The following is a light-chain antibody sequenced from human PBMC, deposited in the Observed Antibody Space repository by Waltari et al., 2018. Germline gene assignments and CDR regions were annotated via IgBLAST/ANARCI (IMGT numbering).Light chain of an antibody. V-gene: IGKV1-5*03. Sequence: DIQVTQSPSTLSASVGDSVTITCRTSQRNNKWVSWYQQKPGKSPKLLIYRASSLESGVPSRFPGSGTETEFTLSINGLQPDDVATYYCQQYNSYPYTFGQGTKVEI. J-gene: IGKJ2*01. CDR3: QQYNSYPYT. CDR1: QRNNKW. CDR2: RAS.